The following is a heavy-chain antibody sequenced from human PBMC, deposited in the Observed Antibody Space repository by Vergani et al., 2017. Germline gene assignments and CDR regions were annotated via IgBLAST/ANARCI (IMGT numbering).Heavy chain of an antibody. CDR1: GFTFSACP. V-gene: IGHV3-21*01. J-gene: IGHJ4*02. CDR3: ARAVVPLEFFDY. Sequence: EVQLLQSGGGVIQPGGSVRLSCAASGFTFSACPMTWVRQAPGKGLEWVSSISSSSSYIYYADSVKGRFTISRDNAKNSLYLQMNSLRAEDTAVYYCARAVVPLEFFDYWGQGTLVTVSS. D-gene: IGHD2-2*01. CDR2: ISSSSSYI.